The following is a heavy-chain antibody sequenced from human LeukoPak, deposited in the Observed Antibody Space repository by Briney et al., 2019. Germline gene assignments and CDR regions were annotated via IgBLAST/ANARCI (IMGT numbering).Heavy chain of an antibody. J-gene: IGHJ4*02. CDR2: ISSSSSYI. D-gene: IGHD2-15*01. CDR1: GFTFSSYA. V-gene: IGHV3-21*01. Sequence: GGSLRLSCAASGFTFSSYAMSWVRQAPGKGLEWVSSISSSSSYIYYADSVKGRFTISRDDAKNSLYLQMDSLTAGDTAVYYCVRDDSAWLYWGQGALVTVS. CDR3: VRDDSAWLY.